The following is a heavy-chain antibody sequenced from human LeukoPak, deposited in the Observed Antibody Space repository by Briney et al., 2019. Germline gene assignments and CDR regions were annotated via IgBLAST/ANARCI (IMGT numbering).Heavy chain of an antibody. CDR3: AKSSLLLRDLDS. CDR1: GGSISSSSYY. V-gene: IGHV4-39*07. Sequence: SETLSLTCTVSGGSISSSSYYWGWIRQPPGKGLEWIGTIYYRGSTYYYPSLKSRVTISVDTSRNQFSLSLSSATPADTAVYYCAKSSLLLRDLDSWGQGTLVTVSS. J-gene: IGHJ4*02. CDR2: IYYRGST. D-gene: IGHD3-10*01.